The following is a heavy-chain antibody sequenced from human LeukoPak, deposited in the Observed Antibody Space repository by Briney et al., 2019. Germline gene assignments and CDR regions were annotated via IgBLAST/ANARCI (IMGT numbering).Heavy chain of an antibody. V-gene: IGHV3-23*01. Sequence: GGSLRLSCAASGFTFNTYAMSWVRQAPGKGLEWVSAMSGSGGRTYYADSVKGRFTISRDNAKNSLYLQMSSLRAEDTAVYYCAREAAPRYWGQGTLVTVSS. CDR2: MSGSGGRT. CDR1: GFTFNTYA. D-gene: IGHD6-25*01. J-gene: IGHJ4*02. CDR3: AREAAPRY.